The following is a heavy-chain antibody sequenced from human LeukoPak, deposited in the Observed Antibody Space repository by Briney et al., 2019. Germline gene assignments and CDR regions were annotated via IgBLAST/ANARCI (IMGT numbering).Heavy chain of an antibody. D-gene: IGHD7-27*01. Sequence: PSETLSLTCAVYGGSFSGYYWSWIRQPPGKGLEWIGEINHSGSTNYNPSLKSRVTISVDTSKNQFSLKLSSVTAADTAVYYCARGPGSQAPVDYWGQGTLVTVSS. CDR2: INHSGST. CDR1: GGSFSGYY. CDR3: ARGPGSQAPVDY. V-gene: IGHV4-34*01. J-gene: IGHJ4*02.